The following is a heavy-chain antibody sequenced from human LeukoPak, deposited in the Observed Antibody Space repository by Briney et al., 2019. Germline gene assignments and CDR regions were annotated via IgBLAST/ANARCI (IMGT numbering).Heavy chain of an antibody. J-gene: IGHJ4*02. CDR3: ARDRDDILTGYPTSFDY. V-gene: IGHV1-18*01. Sequence: ASVKVSCKASGYTFTSYGISWVRPAPGQGLEWMGWISAYNGNTNYAQKLQGRVTMTTDTSTSTAYMELRSLRSEDTAVYYCARDRDDILTGYPTSFDYWGQGTLVTVSS. CDR1: GYTFTSYG. CDR2: ISAYNGNT. D-gene: IGHD3-9*01.